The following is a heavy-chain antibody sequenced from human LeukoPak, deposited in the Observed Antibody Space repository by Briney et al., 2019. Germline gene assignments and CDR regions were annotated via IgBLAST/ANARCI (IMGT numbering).Heavy chain of an antibody. V-gene: IGHV3-23*01. CDR2: IPGSGGST. Sequence: TGGSLRLSCAASGFTFSSYGMTWVPPAPGKGVEWVSAIPGSGGSTYYADSVKGRSAISRDNSKNTLYLQMNGLRVEDTAVYYCAKFGLAGSGRYHDAFDIWGQGTVVTVSS. D-gene: IGHD3-10*01. CDR3: AKFGLAGSGRYHDAFDI. J-gene: IGHJ3*02. CDR1: GFTFSSYG.